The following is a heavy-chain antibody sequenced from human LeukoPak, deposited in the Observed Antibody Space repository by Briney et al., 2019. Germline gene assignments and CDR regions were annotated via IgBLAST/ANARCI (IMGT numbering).Heavy chain of an antibody. J-gene: IGHJ4*02. V-gene: IGHV3-49*04. CDR3: SRWNSQLGSYDC. D-gene: IGHD1-7*01. CDR2: IRGKAYGGTT. CDR1: GFTFGNYA. Sequence: GGSLRLSCTGSGFTFGNYAMNWVRQAPGKGLEWLGFIRGKAYGGTTEYAASVKGRFIISRDDSKSIAYLQLNSLKTEDTAVYYCSRWNSQLGSYDCWGQGTLVTVSS.